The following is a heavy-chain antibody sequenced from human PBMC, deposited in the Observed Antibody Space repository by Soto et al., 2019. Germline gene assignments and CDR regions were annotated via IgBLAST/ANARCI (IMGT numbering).Heavy chain of an antibody. CDR1: GYSFTSYW. CDR3: AAPKQLSIRYYYAMDV. V-gene: IGHV5-10-1*01. J-gene: IGHJ6*02. D-gene: IGHD2-2*01. Sequence: GESLKICCKGSGYSFTSYWISWVRQMPGKGLEWMGRIDPSDSYTNYSPSFQGHVTISADKSISTAYLQWSSLKASDTAMYYCAAPKQLSIRYYYAMDVWGQGTTVTVAS. CDR2: IDPSDSYT.